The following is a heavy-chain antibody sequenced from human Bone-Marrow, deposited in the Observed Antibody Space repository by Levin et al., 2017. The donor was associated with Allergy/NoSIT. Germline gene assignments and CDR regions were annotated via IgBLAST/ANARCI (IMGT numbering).Heavy chain of an antibody. V-gene: IGHV1-8*01. J-gene: IGHJ5*02. CDR2: INPNSGDT. Sequence: GESLKISCQTSGYTFTSYNVYWVRQAPGQGLEWMGYINPNSGDTGYAQKFQGRVTLTRNSSINTAYMELSGLRSEDTAMYYCARGDCYSGSCYGPDWFDPWGQGTQVTVSS. CDR3: ARGDCYSGSCYGPDWFDP. CDR1: GYTFTSYN. D-gene: IGHD2-15*01.